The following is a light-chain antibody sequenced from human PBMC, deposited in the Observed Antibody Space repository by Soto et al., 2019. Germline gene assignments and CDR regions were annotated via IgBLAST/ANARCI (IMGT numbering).Light chain of an antibody. J-gene: IGLJ1*01. CDR2: EVG. Sequence: QSALTQPASVSGSPGQSITISCTGTSIDVGGYNYVSWYQQHPGKAPKLMIYEVGNRPSGVSNRFSGSKSGNTASLTISGLQAEDEADYYCSSFTSSSSYVFGTGPKVTVL. CDR3: SSFTSSSSYV. CDR1: SIDVGGYNY. V-gene: IGLV2-14*01.